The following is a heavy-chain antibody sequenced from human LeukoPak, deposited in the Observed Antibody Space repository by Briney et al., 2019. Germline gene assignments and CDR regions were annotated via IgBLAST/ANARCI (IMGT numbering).Heavy chain of an antibody. CDR1: GGSFSDYY. CDR3: ARAAGSSYYYYYYMDV. CDR2: INHSGST. J-gene: IGHJ6*03. Sequence: SETLSLTCAVYGGSFSDYYWSWIRQPPGKGLEWIGEINHSGSTNYNPSLKSRVTISVDTSKNQFSLKLSSVTAADTAVYYCARAAGSSYYYYYYMDVWGKGTTVTISS. V-gene: IGHV4-34*01. D-gene: IGHD2-15*01.